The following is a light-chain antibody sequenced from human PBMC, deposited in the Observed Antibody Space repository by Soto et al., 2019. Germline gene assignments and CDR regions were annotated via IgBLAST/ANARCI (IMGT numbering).Light chain of an antibody. V-gene: IGKV1-5*01. J-gene: IGKJ3*01. CDR2: DAS. Sequence: DLQLTQAPSTLSAKVRDRVTLTCRASQNINNWLAWYQQKPGKAPKVLIYDASSLESGVPSRFSGSGSGTEFTLTISTLQPDDFATYYCQQYDGNFGPGTKVDIK. CDR3: QQYDGN. CDR1: QNINNW.